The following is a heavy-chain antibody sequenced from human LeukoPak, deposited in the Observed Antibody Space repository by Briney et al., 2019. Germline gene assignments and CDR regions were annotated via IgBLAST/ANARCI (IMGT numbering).Heavy chain of an antibody. Sequence: PSETLSLTCAVYGGSFSGYYWSWIRQPPGKGLEWIGEINHSGSTNYNPSLKSRVTISVDTSKNQFSLKLSSVTAADTAVYYCARGAGGYSSSWVSYYYYYYMDVWGKGTTVTVSS. J-gene: IGHJ6*03. V-gene: IGHV4-34*01. D-gene: IGHD6-13*01. CDR2: INHSGST. CDR3: ARGAGGYSSSWVSYYYYYYMDV. CDR1: GGSFSGYY.